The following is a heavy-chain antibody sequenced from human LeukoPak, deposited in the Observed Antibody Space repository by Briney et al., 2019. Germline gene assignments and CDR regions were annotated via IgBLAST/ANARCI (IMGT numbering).Heavy chain of an antibody. CDR3: ASNLRYCSSTSCLLYYYYMDV. J-gene: IGHJ6*03. CDR2: IYHSGST. Sequence: PSETLSLTCAVSGYSISSGYYWGWIRQPPGKGLEWIGSIYHSGSTYYNPSLKSRVTISVDTSKNQFSLKLSSVTAADTAVYYCASNLRYCSSTSCLLYYYYMDVWGKGTTVTVSS. CDR1: GYSISSGYY. D-gene: IGHD2-2*01. V-gene: IGHV4-38-2*01.